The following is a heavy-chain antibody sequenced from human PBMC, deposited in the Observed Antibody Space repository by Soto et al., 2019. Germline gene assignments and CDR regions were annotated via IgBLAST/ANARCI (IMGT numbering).Heavy chain of an antibody. CDR1: GYTFTSYG. J-gene: IGHJ5*02. Sequence: ASVKFSCKASGYTFTSYGISWVRQAPGQGLEWMGWISAYNGNTNYAQKLQGRVTMTTDTSTSTAYMELRSLRSDDTAVYYCARSPYCGGDCYDENWFDPWGQGTLVTVSS. CDR2: ISAYNGNT. V-gene: IGHV1-18*04. D-gene: IGHD2-21*02. CDR3: ARSPYCGGDCYDENWFDP.